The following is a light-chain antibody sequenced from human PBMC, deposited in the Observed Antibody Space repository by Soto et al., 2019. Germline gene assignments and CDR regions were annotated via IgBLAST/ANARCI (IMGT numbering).Light chain of an antibody. CDR1: QSVSSY. Sequence: EIVLTQSPATLSLSPGERATLSCRASQSVSSYLAWYQQKPGQAPRLLIYDASNRATGIPARFSGSGSGTDFTLTISSLEPEDFAVYYCQQRSNWPRGLNFGGGNKVEIK. CDR2: DAS. CDR3: QQRSNWPRGLN. V-gene: IGKV3-11*01. J-gene: IGKJ4*01.